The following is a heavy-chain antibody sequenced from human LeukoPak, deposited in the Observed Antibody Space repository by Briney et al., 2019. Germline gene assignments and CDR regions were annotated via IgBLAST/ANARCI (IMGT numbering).Heavy chain of an antibody. J-gene: IGHJ6*02. V-gene: IGHV4-34*01. D-gene: IGHD3-3*01. CDR2: INHSGST. Sequence: KASETLSLTCAVYGGSFSGYYWSWIRQPPGKGLEWIGEINHSGSTNYNPSLKSRVTISVDTSKNQFSLELSSVTAADTAVYYCARGSDYDFWSGYPRDYYGMDVWGQGTTVTVSS. CDR3: ARGSDYDFWSGYPRDYYGMDV. CDR1: GGSFSGYY.